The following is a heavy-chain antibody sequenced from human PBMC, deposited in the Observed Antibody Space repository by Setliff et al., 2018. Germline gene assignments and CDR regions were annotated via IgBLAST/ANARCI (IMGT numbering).Heavy chain of an antibody. CDR3: ARPGRSNYWDSFDY. CDR2: INQDGSEK. D-gene: IGHD3-10*01. J-gene: IGHJ4*02. Sequence: GGSLRLSCAASGFTFSTYWMSWVRQAPGKGLEWVANINQDGSEKYYVDSVKGRFTISRDNAKNSPYLQMNSLRADDTAVYYCARPGRSNYWDSFDYWGQGTLVTVSS. V-gene: IGHV3-7*01. CDR1: GFTFSTYW.